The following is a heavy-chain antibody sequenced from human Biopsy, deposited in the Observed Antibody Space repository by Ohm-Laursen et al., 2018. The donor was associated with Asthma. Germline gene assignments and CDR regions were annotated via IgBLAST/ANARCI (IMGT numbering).Heavy chain of an antibody. D-gene: IGHD3-9*01. CDR1: GYNFISFA. J-gene: IGHJ3*01. V-gene: IGHV1-3*04. CDR2: VNTGNGDT. CDR3: ARTYYDFLTGQVKDVFGV. Sequence: GSSVKVSCKASGYNFISFAIHWVRQAPGQRPEWMGWVNTGNGDTKYSQKFQGRVTITRDTSASTAYMELRSLRSEDTATYYYARTYYDFLTGQVKDVFGVWGQGTMVTVSS.